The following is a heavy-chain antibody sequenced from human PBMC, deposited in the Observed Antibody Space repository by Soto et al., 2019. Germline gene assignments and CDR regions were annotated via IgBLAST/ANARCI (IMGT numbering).Heavy chain of an antibody. D-gene: IGHD1-1*01. Sequence: QLQLQESGPGLVKPSETLSLTCNASGGSITSSGSAWGWIRQSPGKGLEWIGTIEYSGNIYYSPSLKSRITISVDTSKNQISLKLSSVTAADTAVYYCARHIHNQGFEYYFESWGQGTLVTVSS. J-gene: IGHJ4*02. CDR1: GGSITSSGSA. V-gene: IGHV4-39*01. CDR3: ARHIHNQGFEYYFES. CDR2: IEYSGNI.